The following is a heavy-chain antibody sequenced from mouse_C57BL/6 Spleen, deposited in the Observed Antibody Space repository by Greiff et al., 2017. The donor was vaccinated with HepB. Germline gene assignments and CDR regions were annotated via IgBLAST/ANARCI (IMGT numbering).Heavy chain of an antibody. CDR2: IYPGDGDT. J-gene: IGHJ3*01. Sequence: QVQLKESGPELVKPGASVKISCKASGYAFSSSWMNWVKQRPGKGLEWIGRIYPGDGDTNYNGKFKGKATLTADKSSSTAYMQLSSLTSEDSAVYFCARGPPIYYDYLRFAYWGQGTLVTVSA. CDR3: ARGPPIYYDYLRFAY. CDR1: GYAFSSSW. V-gene: IGHV1-82*01. D-gene: IGHD2-4*01.